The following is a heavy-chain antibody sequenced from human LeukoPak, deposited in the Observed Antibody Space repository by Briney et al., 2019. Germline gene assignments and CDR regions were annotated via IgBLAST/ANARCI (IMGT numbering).Heavy chain of an antibody. J-gene: IGHJ4*02. V-gene: IGHV4-4*02. CDR1: GGSISSSNW. CDR2: IYHSGST. Sequence: SETLSLTCAVSGGSISSSNWWSWVRQPPGKGLEWIGEIYHSGSTNYNPSLKSRVTISVDKSKNQFSLKLSSVTAADTAVYYCARGGGIAAAGSYLDYWGQGTLVTVSS. CDR3: ARGGGIAAAGSYLDY. D-gene: IGHD6-13*01.